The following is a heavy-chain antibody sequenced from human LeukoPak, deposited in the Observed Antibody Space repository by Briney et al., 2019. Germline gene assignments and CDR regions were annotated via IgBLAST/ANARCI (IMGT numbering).Heavy chain of an antibody. D-gene: IGHD3-22*01. V-gene: IGHV3-74*01. CDR3: ARRINYYDSSGYYYVRYFDS. Sequence: GGSLRLSCAASGFTFSSYWMYWVRQAPGKGPVWVARINTEGRSLNYADSVKGRFTISRDNAKNTLYLQMNSLGAEDTAVYYCARRINYYDSSGYYYVRYFDSWGQGTLVAVSS. CDR2: INTEGRSL. J-gene: IGHJ4*02. CDR1: GFTFSSYW.